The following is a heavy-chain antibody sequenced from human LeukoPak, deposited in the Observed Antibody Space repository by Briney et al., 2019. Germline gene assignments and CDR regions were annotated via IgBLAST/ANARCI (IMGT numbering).Heavy chain of an antibody. CDR2: ISGSGGST. CDR3: AEEVSDRGFGVDTNWFDP. V-gene: IGHV3-23*01. Sequence: GGSLRLSCAASGFTFSSYAMSWVRQAPGKGLEWVSAISGSGGSTYYADSVKGRFTISRDNSKNTLYLQMNSLRAEDTAVYYCAEEVSDRGFGVDTNWFDPWGQGTLVTVSS. D-gene: IGHD3-3*01. CDR1: GFTFSSYA. J-gene: IGHJ5*02.